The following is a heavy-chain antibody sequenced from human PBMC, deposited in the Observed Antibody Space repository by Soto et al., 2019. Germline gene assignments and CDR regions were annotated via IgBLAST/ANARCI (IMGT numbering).Heavy chain of an antibody. D-gene: IGHD3-16*01. CDR2: ISGSGGST. CDR1: GFTFSSYA. J-gene: IGHJ6*02. V-gene: IGHV3-23*01. Sequence: EVQLLESGGGLVQPGGSLRLSCAASGFTFSSYAMSWVRQAPGKGLEWVSAISGSGGSTYYADSVKGRFTISRDNSKNTLYLQMNSLRAEDTAVYYCAKHLDAEYVFFYYYGMDVWGQGTTVTVSS. CDR3: AKHLDAEYVFFYYYGMDV.